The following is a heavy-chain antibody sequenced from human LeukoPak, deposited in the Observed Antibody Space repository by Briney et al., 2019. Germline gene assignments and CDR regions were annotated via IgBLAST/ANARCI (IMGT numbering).Heavy chain of an antibody. CDR3: ASGYYDYVWGSYALDY. CDR1: ARTFSSYS. D-gene: IGHD3-16*01. J-gene: IGHJ4*02. Sequence: ASVKVSCKASARTFSSYSISWVRQAPGQGLEWMGGTIPIFGTANYAQKVQGRVTITADKSTSTAYMELSSLRSEDTAVYYCASGYYDYVWGSYALDYWGQGTLVTVSS. V-gene: IGHV1-69*06. CDR2: TIPIFGTA.